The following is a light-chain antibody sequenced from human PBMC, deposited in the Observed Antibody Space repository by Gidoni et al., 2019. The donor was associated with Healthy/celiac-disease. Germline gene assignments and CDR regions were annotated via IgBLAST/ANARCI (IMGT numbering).Light chain of an antibody. CDR1: QDISNY. V-gene: IGKV1-33*01. Sequence: DIQMTQSPSSLSASVGDRVTITCQASQDISNYLKGYQQKPGKAPKLLIYDATNLETGVPSRFSGSGYGTDFTLTISSLQPKDIATYYCEQYDKRPTFGGGTKVEIK. J-gene: IGKJ4*01. CDR3: EQYDKRPT. CDR2: DAT.